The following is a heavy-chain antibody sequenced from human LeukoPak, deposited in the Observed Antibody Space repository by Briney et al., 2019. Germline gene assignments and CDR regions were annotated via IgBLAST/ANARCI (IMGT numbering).Heavy chain of an antibody. CDR1: GFTFDDYG. CDR2: INWNGGSI. Sequence: PGGSLRLSCAASGFTFDDYGMSWVRQAPGRGLEWVSSINWNGGSIVYADSVKGRFTISRDNADNSLHLQMNSPRVEDTALFYCARGKGSASLHAFDFWGQGTLVTVSS. D-gene: IGHD6-6*01. V-gene: IGHV3-20*04. CDR3: ARGKGSASLHAFDF. J-gene: IGHJ3*01.